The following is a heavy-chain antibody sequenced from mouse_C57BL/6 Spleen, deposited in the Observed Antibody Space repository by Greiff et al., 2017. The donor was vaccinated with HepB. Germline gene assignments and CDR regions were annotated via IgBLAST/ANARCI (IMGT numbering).Heavy chain of an antibody. CDR2: IYPGSGNT. Sequence: QVQLKQSGPELVKPGASVKISCKASGYSFTSYYIHWVKQRPGQGLEWIGWIYPGSGNTKYNEKFKGKATLTADTSSSTAYMQLSSLTSEDSAVYYCARGYDYGLDYWGQGTTLTVSS. V-gene: IGHV1-66*01. D-gene: IGHD2-4*01. CDR1: GYSFTSYY. CDR3: ARGYDYGLDY. J-gene: IGHJ2*01.